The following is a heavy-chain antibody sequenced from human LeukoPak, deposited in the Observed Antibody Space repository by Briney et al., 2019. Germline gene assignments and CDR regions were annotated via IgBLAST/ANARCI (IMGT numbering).Heavy chain of an antibody. CDR2: IWYDGVNK. D-gene: IGHD1-26*01. V-gene: IGHV3-33*06. Sequence: GGSLRLSCAASGFTFSSYGMHWVRQAPGKGLEWVAVIWYDGVNKYYVDSVKGRFTISRDNPKNTLYLQMKSLRAEDTAVYYCAKDYRPIVGASYYFDYWGQGTLVTVSS. J-gene: IGHJ4*02. CDR3: AKDYRPIVGASYYFDY. CDR1: GFTFSSYG.